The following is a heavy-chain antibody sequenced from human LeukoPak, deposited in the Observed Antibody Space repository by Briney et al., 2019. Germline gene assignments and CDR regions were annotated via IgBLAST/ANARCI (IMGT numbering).Heavy chain of an antibody. D-gene: IGHD3-3*01. CDR2: IRSKTDGGTT. CDR1: GFTFSSYA. J-gene: IGHJ1*01. CDR3: AKHIYGVVSIQQ. Sequence: GGSLRLSCAASGFTFSSYAMSWVRQAPGKGLEWVGRIRSKTDGGTTDYAVSVQGRFTISRDDSKNTLYLQMSSLKTEDTAVYYCAKHIYGVVSIQQWGQGTLVTVSS. V-gene: IGHV3-15*01.